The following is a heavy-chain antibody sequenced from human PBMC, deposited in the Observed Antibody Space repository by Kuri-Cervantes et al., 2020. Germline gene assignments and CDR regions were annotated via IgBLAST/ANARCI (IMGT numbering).Heavy chain of an antibody. Sequence: GESLKISCAASGFTFSSYGMHWVRQAPGKGLEWVAVISSDGSNKNYADSVKGRFTISRDNSKNTLYLQMNSLRAEDTAVYYCARDHRYYDSSGPMAWGFDYWGQGTLVTVSS. J-gene: IGHJ4*02. CDR1: GFTFSSYG. CDR2: ISSDGSNK. D-gene: IGHD3-22*01. CDR3: ARDHRYYDSSGPMAWGFDY. V-gene: IGHV3-30*03.